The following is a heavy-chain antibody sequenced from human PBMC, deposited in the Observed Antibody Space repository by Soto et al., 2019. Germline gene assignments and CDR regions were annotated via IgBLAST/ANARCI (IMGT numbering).Heavy chain of an antibody. CDR1: GAPFTSYA. V-gene: IGHV1-69*01. D-gene: IGHD3-22*01. CDR2: IIPIFATV. J-gene: IGHJ4*02. CDR3: ARGLRDYYDTTGYFFDY. Sequence: QVQLVQSGAEVKKPGSSVRVSCKASGAPFTSYAIGWVRQAPGQGLEWMGGIIPIFATVDYAQKFQGRVTITADESTTTAYMELSSLRSEDTAVYYCARGLRDYYDTTGYFFDYWGQGTLVTVSS.